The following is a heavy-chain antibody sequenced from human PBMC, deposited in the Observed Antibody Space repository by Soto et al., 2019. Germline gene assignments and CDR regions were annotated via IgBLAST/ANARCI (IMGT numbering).Heavy chain of an antibody. CDR2: IIPIFGTA. Sequence: QVQLVQSGAEVKKPGSSVKVSCKASGGTFSSYAISWVRHAPGQGLEWMGGIIPIFGTANYAQKFQGRVTITADKSTSTAYMELSSLRSEDTAVYYCARASYYDFWSGYYFDAFDIWGQGTMVTVSS. V-gene: IGHV1-69*06. J-gene: IGHJ3*02. CDR1: GGTFSSYA. D-gene: IGHD3-3*01. CDR3: ARASYYDFWSGYYFDAFDI.